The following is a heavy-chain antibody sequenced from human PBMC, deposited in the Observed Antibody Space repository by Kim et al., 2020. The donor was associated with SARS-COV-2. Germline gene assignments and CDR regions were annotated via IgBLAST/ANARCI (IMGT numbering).Heavy chain of an antibody. D-gene: IGHD2-21*01. CDR2: ISGDNDKT. CDR3: ARAPRPYDSDWDEDLDI. J-gene: IGHJ3*02. V-gene: IGHV1-18*04. CDR1: GYSFSTYA. Sequence: ASVKVSCKASGYSFSTYAITWVRQAPGQGLEWIGWISGDNDKTNYAQKFQGRVTMTIDTSTSTAYMELRSLNSDESDDTAVYYCARAPRPYDSDWDEDLDIWGQGTLVTVSS.